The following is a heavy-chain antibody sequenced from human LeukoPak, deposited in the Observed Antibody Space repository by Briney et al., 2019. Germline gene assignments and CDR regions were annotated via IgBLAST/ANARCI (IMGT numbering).Heavy chain of an antibody. CDR3: ARTLQGQLVFDY. V-gene: IGHV3-48*04. D-gene: IGHD6-13*01. CDR2: ISSSSTI. Sequence: PGGSLRLSCAASGFTFSSYSMNWVRQAPGKGLEWVSYISSSSTIYYADSVKGRFTISRDNAKNSLYLQMNSLRAEDTAVYYCARTLQGQLVFDYWGQGTLVTVSS. J-gene: IGHJ4*02. CDR1: GFTFSSYS.